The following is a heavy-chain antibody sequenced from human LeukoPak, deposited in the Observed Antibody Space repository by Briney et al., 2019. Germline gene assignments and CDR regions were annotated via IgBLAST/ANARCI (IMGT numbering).Heavy chain of an antibody. CDR2: IYPGDSDT. V-gene: IGHV5-51*01. CDR1: GYSFTSYW. Sequence: GESLKISCKGSGYSFTSYWIGWVRQMPGKGLEWMGVIYPGDSDTRYSPSFQGQVTISADKSISTAYLQWSSLKASDTAMYYCARTSQYDSSGLNSQPILWGQGTLVTVSS. J-gene: IGHJ4*01. CDR3: ARTSQYDSSGLNSQPIL. D-gene: IGHD3-22*01.